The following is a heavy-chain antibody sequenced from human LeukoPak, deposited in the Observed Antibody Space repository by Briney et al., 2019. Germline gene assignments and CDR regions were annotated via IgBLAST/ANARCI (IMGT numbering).Heavy chain of an antibody. CDR3: ARGWVYQLLIGEVDY. CDR1: GYTFTVYY. V-gene: IGHV1-2*02. J-gene: IGHJ4*02. D-gene: IGHD2-2*01. Sequence: ASVKVSCKASGYTFTVYYMHWVRQAPGQGLEWMGWINPNSGGTNYAQKFQGRVTMTRDTSISTAYMELSRLRSDDTAVYYCARGWVYQLLIGEVDYWGQGTLVTVSS. CDR2: INPNSGGT.